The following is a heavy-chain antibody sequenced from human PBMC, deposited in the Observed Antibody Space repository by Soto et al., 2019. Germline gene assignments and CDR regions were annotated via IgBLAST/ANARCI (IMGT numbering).Heavy chain of an antibody. V-gene: IGHV5-51*01. Sequence: PGESLKISCKASGYIFNIYWIGWVRQMPGKGLEWMGVIYPGDSDTRYSPSFQGQVSISVDKSISTAYLRWSSLKASDTAIYYCVRPDFPSRSSGYNSPFPFWGRGPKAT. CDR3: VRPDFPSRSSGYNSPFPF. CDR2: IYPGDSDT. D-gene: IGHD3-22*01. CDR1: GYIFNIYW. J-gene: IGHJ4*02.